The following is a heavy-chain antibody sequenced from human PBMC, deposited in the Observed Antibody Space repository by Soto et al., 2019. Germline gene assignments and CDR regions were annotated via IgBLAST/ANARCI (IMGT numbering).Heavy chain of an antibody. CDR3: AIIAAAGDFDY. CDR2: INHSGST. CDR1: GGSFSGYY. J-gene: IGHJ4*02. Sequence: SXGTLELTCAVYGGSFSGYYWSWIRQPPGKGLEWIGEINHSGSTNYNPSLKSRVTISVDTSKNQFSLKLSSVTAADTAVYYCAIIAAAGDFDYWGQGTLVTVSS. D-gene: IGHD6-13*01. V-gene: IGHV4-34*01.